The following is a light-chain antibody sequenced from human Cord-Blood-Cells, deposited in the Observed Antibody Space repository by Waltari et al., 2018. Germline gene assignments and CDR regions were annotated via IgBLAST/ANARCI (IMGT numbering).Light chain of an antibody. CDR3: QQYGSSPFT. V-gene: IGKV3-20*01. CDR1: QSVSSSY. CDR2: GAS. J-gene: IGKJ3*01. Sequence: DIVLTQSPGTLSLSPGERATLPCRASQSVSSSYLAWYQQKPGQAPRLLIYGASSRATGIPDRFSGSGSGTDFTLTISRLEPEDFAVYYCQQYGSSPFTFGPGTKVDIK.